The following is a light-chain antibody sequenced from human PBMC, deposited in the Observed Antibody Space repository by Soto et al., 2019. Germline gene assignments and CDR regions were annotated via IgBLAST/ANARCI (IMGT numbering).Light chain of an antibody. CDR1: SGHSTYA. J-gene: IGLJ3*02. Sequence: QPVLTQSPSASASLGASVKLTCTLSSGHSTYAIAWHQLLPEKGPRFLMKLTSDGSHSKGDGIPDRFSGSSSGAERYLTISSLQSEDEADYYGQTWGTGINWVFGGGTKLTVL. CDR2: LTSDGSH. CDR3: QTWGTGINWV. V-gene: IGLV4-69*01.